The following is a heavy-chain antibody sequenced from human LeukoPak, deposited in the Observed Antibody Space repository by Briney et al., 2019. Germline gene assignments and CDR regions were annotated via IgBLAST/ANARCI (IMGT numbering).Heavy chain of an antibody. Sequence: ASVKVSCKASGYTFTSYYIHWVRQAPGQGLEWMGIINPSAGSTSYAQKFQGRVTMTRDTSTSTLYMELSRLRSEDTAVYYCARPTRPRDNTAIFDYWGQGALVTVSS. CDR1: GYTFTSYY. V-gene: IGHV1-46*03. J-gene: IGHJ4*02. CDR3: ARPTRPRDNTAIFDY. D-gene: IGHD1-1*01. CDR2: INPSAGST.